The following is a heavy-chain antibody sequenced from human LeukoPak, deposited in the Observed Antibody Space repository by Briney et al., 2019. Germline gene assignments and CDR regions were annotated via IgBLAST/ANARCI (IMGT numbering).Heavy chain of an antibody. J-gene: IGHJ6*03. V-gene: IGHV4-59*01. CDR2: IYYSGST. D-gene: IGHD5-18*01. CDR3: AGAYTYSYYYYMDV. CDR1: GGSISSYY. Sequence: SETLSLTCTVSGGSISSYYWSWIRQPPGRGLEWIGYIYYSGSTYNPSLKSRVTISVDTSKNQFSLKLSSVTAADTAMYYCAGAYTYSYYYYMDVWGKGTTVTVSS.